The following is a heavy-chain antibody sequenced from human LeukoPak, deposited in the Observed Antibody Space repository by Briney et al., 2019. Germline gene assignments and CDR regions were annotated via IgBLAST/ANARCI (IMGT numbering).Heavy chain of an antibody. V-gene: IGHV3-30-3*01. Sequence: PGGSLRLSCAASGFTFSSYAMHWVRQAPGKGLEWVAVISYDGSNKYYADSVKGRLTISRDNSKNTLYLQMNSLRAEDTAVYYCAKDLRRQWLVPFDYWGQGTLVTVSS. CDR3: AKDLRRQWLVPFDY. J-gene: IGHJ4*02. CDR1: GFTFSSYA. D-gene: IGHD6-19*01. CDR2: ISYDGSNK.